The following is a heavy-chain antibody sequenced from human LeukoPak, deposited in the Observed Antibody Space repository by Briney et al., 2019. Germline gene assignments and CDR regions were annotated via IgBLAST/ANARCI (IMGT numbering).Heavy chain of an antibody. Sequence: ASVTVSCKASGYTFTGYYMHWVRQAPGQGLEWMGWINPNSGGTNYAQKFQGRVTMTRDTSISTAYMELSRLRSDDTAVYYCARGKQWLVRACFDYWGQGTLVTVSS. D-gene: IGHD6-19*01. V-gene: IGHV1-2*02. CDR1: GYTFTGYY. CDR2: INPNSGGT. CDR3: ARGKQWLVRACFDY. J-gene: IGHJ4*02.